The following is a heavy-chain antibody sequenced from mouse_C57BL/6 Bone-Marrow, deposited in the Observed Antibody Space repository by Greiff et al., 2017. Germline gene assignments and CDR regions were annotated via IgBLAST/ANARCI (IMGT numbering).Heavy chain of an antibody. CDR1: GFNIKDDY. J-gene: IGHJ2*01. CDR3: TTGSYFDD. CDR2: IDPENGDT. D-gene: IGHD1-1*01. V-gene: IGHV14-4*01. Sequence: VQLQQSGAELVRPGASVKLSCTASGFNIKDDYMHWVKQRPEQGLEWIGWIDPENGDTEYASKFQGKATITADTSSNTAYLQLSSLTSEDTAVYYCTTGSYFDDGGQGTTLTVSS.